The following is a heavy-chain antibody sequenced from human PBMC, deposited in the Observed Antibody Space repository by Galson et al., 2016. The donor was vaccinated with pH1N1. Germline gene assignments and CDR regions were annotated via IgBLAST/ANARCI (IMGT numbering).Heavy chain of an antibody. D-gene: IGHD4-23*01. CDR2: ITYTSATI. CDR3: ARPGNYDGDRRGAFDL. J-gene: IGHJ3*01. CDR1: GFTFSSWH. V-gene: IGHV3-48*04. Sequence: SLRLSCAASGFTFSSWHMDWVRQAPGEGLEWISFITYTSATIYYADYVKGRFTVSRDNAKNSLYLQMNSLRAEETAEYYCARPGNYDGDRRGAFDLWGQGTMVTVSP.